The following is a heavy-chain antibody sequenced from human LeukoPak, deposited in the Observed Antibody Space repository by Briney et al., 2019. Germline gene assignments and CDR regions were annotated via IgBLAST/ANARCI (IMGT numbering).Heavy chain of an antibody. CDR1: GGSINRCY. V-gene: IGHV4-59*01. D-gene: IGHD4-17*01. CDR2: IYYSGST. Sequence: SETLSLTCTVSGGSINRCYWTWIRQPPGKGLEWIGYIYYSGSTNYNPSLKSRVTISVDTSKNQFSLKLSSVTAADTAVYFCASHFDTLYGDPEEYNFYGLDVWGQGTTVTVSS. CDR3: ASHFDTLYGDPEEYNFYGLDV. J-gene: IGHJ6*02.